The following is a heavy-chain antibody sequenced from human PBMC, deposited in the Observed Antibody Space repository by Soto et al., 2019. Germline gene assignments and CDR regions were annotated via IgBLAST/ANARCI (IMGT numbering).Heavy chain of an antibody. J-gene: IGHJ4*02. Sequence: LRLSCSASGFTFSSYAMHWVRQPPGKGLEWVALISSDIITTNYADSVKGRFSISRDNSRNTVYLQINSPRPEDTAVYFCARGRRYASSSIDSWGQGTLVTVSS. CDR2: ISSDIITT. CDR3: ARGRRYASSSIDS. V-gene: IGHV3-30-3*01. D-gene: IGHD6-6*01. CDR1: GFTFSSYA.